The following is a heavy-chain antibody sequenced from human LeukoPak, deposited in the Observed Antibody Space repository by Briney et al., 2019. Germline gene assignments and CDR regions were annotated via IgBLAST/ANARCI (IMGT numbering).Heavy chain of an antibody. J-gene: IGHJ4*02. D-gene: IGHD1-7*01. CDR2: ISTSSSYI. V-gene: IGHV3-21*01. CDR3: ARDRDWNSGFDY. CDR1: GFTLSTYN. Sequence: GGSLRLSCAASGFTLSTYNMKWVRQAPRKGLEWVSSISTSSSYIYCADSVKGRFTISRDNARNSLYLQMNSLRAEDTAVYYCARDRDWNSGFDYWGQGTLVTVSS.